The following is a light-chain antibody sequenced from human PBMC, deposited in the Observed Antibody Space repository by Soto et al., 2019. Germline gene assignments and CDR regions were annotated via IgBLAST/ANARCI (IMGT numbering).Light chain of an antibody. CDR2: DAS. Sequence: DMQMTQSPSSVSASVGDRVTITCRASQDIHTWLAWYQQRPGKAPKLLIYDASSLQSGVPSRFSGSGSGTEFTLTISSLQPEDFATYYCHQANTFPFTFGGGTKVELK. J-gene: IGKJ4*01. CDR1: QDIHTW. V-gene: IGKV1-12*02. CDR3: HQANTFPFT.